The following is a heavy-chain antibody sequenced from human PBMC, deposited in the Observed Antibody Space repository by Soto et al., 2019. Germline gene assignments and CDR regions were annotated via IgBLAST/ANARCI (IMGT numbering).Heavy chain of an antibody. D-gene: IGHD2-2*01. CDR1: GDSVSNNSAA. CDR2: TYYRSKWYN. J-gene: IGHJ6*02. Sequence: SQTLSLTCAISGDSVSNNSAAWNWIRQSPSRGLEWLGRTYYRSKWYNDYAVSVKSRITINPDTSKNQFSLQLNSVTPEDTAVYYCARGGCSSTSCYPLYGMDVWGQGTTVTVSS. V-gene: IGHV6-1*01. CDR3: ARGGCSSTSCYPLYGMDV.